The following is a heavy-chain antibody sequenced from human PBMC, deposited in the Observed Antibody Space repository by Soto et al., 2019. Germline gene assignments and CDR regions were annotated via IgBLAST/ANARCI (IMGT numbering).Heavy chain of an antibody. J-gene: IGHJ4*02. CDR1: GXTFXSYG. V-gene: IGHV3-23*01. CDR3: ARGATSLSY. D-gene: IGHD2-8*01. CDR2: ISSSGGSA. Sequence: GSLRLSCAASGXTFXSYGMSRVRQAQGKGLEWVSVISSSGGSAYYADSVKGRFTISRDNSKNTLYLQMNSLRAEDTAVYYCARGATSLSYWGQGTLVTVS.